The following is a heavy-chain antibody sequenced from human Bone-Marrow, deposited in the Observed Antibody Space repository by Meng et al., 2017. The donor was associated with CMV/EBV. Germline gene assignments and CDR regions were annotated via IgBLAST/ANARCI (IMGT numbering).Heavy chain of an antibody. CDR3: ARGRGCSSTSCSVGTSEFDY. V-gene: IGHV4-34*01. CDR1: GGSFSGYY. J-gene: IGHJ4*02. CDR2: INHSGST. Sequence: GSLRLSCAVYGGSFSGYYWSWIRQPPGKGLEWIGEINHSGSTNYNPSLKSRVTISVDTSKNQFSLKLSSVTAADTAVYYCARGRGCSSTSCSVGTSEFDYWGQGPLVTVSS. D-gene: IGHD2-2*01.